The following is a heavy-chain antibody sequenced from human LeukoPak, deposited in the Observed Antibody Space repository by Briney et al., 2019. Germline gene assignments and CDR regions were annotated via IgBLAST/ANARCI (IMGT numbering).Heavy chain of an antibody. V-gene: IGHV1-46*01. CDR3: AREGLSGFRGHYYYMDV. D-gene: IGHD3-10*01. CDR2: INPSGGST. J-gene: IGHJ6*03. CDR1: GHTFTSNY. Sequence: GASVKVSCKASGHTFTSNYIHWVRQAPGQGLEWMGIINPSGGSTSDAQKFQGRVTMTRDMSTSTVYMELSSLRSEDTAVYYCAREGLSGFRGHYYYMDVWGKGTTVTVSS.